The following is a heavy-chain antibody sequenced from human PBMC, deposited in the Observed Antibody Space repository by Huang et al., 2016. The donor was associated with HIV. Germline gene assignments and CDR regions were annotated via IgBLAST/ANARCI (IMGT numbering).Heavy chain of an antibody. Sequence: EVELAESGGGSVRPGQSLRLSCVGSGFIFSDYWMHWVRQIPGKGLMWVARIESDGSSTSYADSVKGLFTIYRDNARNTVYLQMSSLRVDDTAVYYCVRAREKGYDFWSGYRYWGQGAQVTVSS. V-gene: IGHV3-74*02. J-gene: IGHJ4*01. CDR3: VRAREKGYDFWSGYRY. CDR2: IESDGSST. D-gene: IGHD3-3*01. CDR1: GFIFSDYW.